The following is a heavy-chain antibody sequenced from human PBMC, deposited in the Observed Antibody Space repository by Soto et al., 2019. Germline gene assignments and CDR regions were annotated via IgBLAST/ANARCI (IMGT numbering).Heavy chain of an antibody. J-gene: IGHJ4*02. Sequence: QVQLQESGPGLVKPSGTLSLTCAVSGGSISSSNWWSWVRQPPGKGLEWIGEIYHSGSTNYNPSLKSRVXXSXDXSKNQFTLKLSPVTAADTAVYYCARGRPYSSGWYGYWGQGTLVTVSS. V-gene: IGHV4-4*02. CDR2: IYHSGST. D-gene: IGHD6-19*01. CDR3: ARGRPYSSGWYGY. CDR1: GGSISSSNW.